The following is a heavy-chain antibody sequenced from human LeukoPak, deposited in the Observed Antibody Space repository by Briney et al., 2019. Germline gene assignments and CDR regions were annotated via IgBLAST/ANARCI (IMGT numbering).Heavy chain of an antibody. CDR2: INPNSGGT. J-gene: IGHJ5*02. CDR1: GYTFTSYD. V-gene: IGHV1-2*02. CDR3: ARVVVAATDPGNNWFDP. D-gene: IGHD2-15*01. Sequence: ASVKVSCTASGYTFTSYDINWVRQAPGQGLEWKGWINPNSGGTNYAQKFQGRVTMTRDTSISTAYMELSRLRSDDTAVYYCARVVVAATDPGNNWFDPWGQGTLVTVSS.